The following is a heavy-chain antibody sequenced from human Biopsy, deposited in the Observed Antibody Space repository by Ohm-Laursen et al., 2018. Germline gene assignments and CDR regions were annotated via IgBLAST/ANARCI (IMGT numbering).Heavy chain of an antibody. CDR2: IYYSGTT. V-gene: IGHV4-31*01. CDR3: ARRPYGGTRYWYFDL. J-gene: IGHJ2*01. D-gene: IGHD4-23*01. CDR1: GGSVSSGGFY. Sequence: TLSLTWAVSGGSVSSGGFYWSWIRQHPGKGLEWIGYIYYSGTTYYNPSLKSLVTISVDTSKNQFSLKLNSVTAADTAVYYCARRPYGGTRYWYFDLWAVAPWSLSPQ.